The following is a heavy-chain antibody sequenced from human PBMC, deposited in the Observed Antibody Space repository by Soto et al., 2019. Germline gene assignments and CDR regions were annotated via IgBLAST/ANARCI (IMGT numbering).Heavy chain of an antibody. V-gene: IGHV3-33*01. CDR2: IWYDGSNK. CDR3: ARDSRPDSSGYRSYYYGMDV. Sequence: QVQLVESGGGVVQPGRSLRLSCAASGFTFSSYGMHWVRQAPGKGLEWVTVIWYDGSNKYYADSVKGRFTISRDNSKSTLFLQMNSLRAEDTAVYYCARDSRPDSSGYRSYYYGMDVWGQGTTVTVSS. D-gene: IGHD3-22*01. J-gene: IGHJ6*02. CDR1: GFTFSSYG.